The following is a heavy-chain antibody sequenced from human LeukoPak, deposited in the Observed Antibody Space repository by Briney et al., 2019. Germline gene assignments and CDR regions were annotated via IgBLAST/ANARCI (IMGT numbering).Heavy chain of an antibody. CDR3: ARVHTTVTTYYFDY. Sequence: SETLSLTCSVSGGSISGYYWSWIRQPPGKGLEWIGDMYYSGSTNYNPSLKSRVTISVDTSKKQISLKLNSVTAADTAVYYCARVHTTVTTYYFDYWGQGTLVTVSS. J-gene: IGHJ4*02. CDR1: GGSISGYY. V-gene: IGHV4-59*01. D-gene: IGHD4-17*01. CDR2: MYYSGST.